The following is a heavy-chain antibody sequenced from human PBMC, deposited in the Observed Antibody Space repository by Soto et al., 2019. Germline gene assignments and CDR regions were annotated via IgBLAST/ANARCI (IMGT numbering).Heavy chain of an antibody. D-gene: IGHD3-16*01. V-gene: IGHV3-21*01. Sequence: EVQLVESGGGLVQPGGSLRLSCAASGFTFSSYSMNWVRQAPGKGLEWVSSISSSSSYIYYADSVKGRFTISRDNAKNALYLQMNSLRAEDTAVYYCAREAGAALGAAFDIWGQGTMVTVSS. J-gene: IGHJ3*02. CDR3: AREAGAALGAAFDI. CDR2: ISSSSSYI. CDR1: GFTFSSYS.